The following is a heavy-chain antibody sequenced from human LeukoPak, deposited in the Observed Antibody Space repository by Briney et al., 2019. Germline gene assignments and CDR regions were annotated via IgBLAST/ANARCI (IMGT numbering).Heavy chain of an antibody. CDR2: IYHSGST. CDR1: GYSISSGYY. D-gene: IGHD3-10*01. CDR3: ARRLYYYGSGGFDP. V-gene: IGHV4-38-2*02. J-gene: IGHJ5*02. Sequence: KPSETLSLTCTVSGYSISSGYYWGWIRQPPGKGLEWIGSIYHSGSTYYNPSLKSRVTISVDTSKNQFSLKLSSVTAADTAVYYCARRLYYYGSGGFDPWGQGTLVTVSS.